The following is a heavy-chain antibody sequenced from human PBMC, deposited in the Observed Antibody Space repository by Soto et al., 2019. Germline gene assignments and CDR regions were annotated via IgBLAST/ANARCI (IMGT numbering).Heavy chain of an antibody. CDR3: AKGVCRNTNCYTGWFDT. CDR2: YARGGGST. CDR1: GFTLSSSA. J-gene: IGHJ5*02. Sequence: PGGSLRLSCAASGFTLSSSAMNWVRQGPGKGTEPTSAYARGGGSTYYDDSVEVPFDISRDNSKSTAYLQLNSLRAEDTALYCCAKGVCRNTNCYTGWFDTWGQGPLVTVSS. V-gene: IGHV3-23*02. D-gene: IGHD2-2*02.